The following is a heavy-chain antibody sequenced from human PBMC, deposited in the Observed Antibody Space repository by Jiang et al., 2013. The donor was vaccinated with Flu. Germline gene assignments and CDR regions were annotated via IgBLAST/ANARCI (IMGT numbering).Heavy chain of an antibody. V-gene: IGHV2-5*02. CDR1: GFSLGLGGVG. J-gene: IGHJ4*02. Sequence: SGFSLGLGGVGVGWIRQPPGRALEWLAVIYWDDDKHYSPSLRNRLTIRKDTSENQVFLTMTNMGPADTATYYCAHRLHDYDNIGYPFDYWGQGTQVTVSP. D-gene: IGHD3-22*01. CDR2: IYWDDDK. CDR3: AHRLHDYDNIGYPFDY.